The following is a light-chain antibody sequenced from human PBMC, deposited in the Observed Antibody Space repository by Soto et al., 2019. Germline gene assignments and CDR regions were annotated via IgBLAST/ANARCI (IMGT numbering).Light chain of an antibody. V-gene: IGLV2-23*01. CDR1: SSDVGRYER. CDR3: CSYAGADIFAV. J-gene: IGLJ3*02. CDR2: EDY. Sequence: QSALTQPASVSGSPGQSITISCIGTSSDVGRYERVSWYQWHPGKAPKLMIYEDYRRPSGISNRFSGSKSGNTASLTIYGLQAEEEDDYFCCSYAGADIFAVFGGGTKLTVL.